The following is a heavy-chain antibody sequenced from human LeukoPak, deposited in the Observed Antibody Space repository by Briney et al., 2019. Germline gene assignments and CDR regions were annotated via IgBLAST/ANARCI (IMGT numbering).Heavy chain of an antibody. CDR1: GFTFSSYW. Sequence: GGSLRLSCAASGFTFSSYWMSWVRQAPGKGLEWVANIKQDGSEKYYVDSVKGRFTISRDNAKNSLYLQMNSLRAEDTAVYYCAREFSGVAGSSWYSTFDYWGQGTLVTVSS. D-gene: IGHD6-13*01. J-gene: IGHJ4*02. CDR3: AREFSGVAGSSWYSTFDY. CDR2: IKQDGSEK. V-gene: IGHV3-7*01.